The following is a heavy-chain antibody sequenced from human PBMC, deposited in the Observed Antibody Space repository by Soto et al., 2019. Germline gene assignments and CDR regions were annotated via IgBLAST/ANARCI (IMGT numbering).Heavy chain of an antibody. CDR3: AKDRGDPYYYDSSGYYDY. Sequence: QLGGSLRLSCAASGVTFSNYAMSWVRQAPGRGLEWVAAISGSGHSTHYADSVKGRFTISRDNSKNTLYVQMKSLTTEDAAVYYCAKDRGDPYYYDSSGYYDYWGQGTLVTVSS. CDR1: GVTFSNYA. D-gene: IGHD3-22*01. V-gene: IGHV3-23*01. CDR2: ISGSGHST. J-gene: IGHJ4*02.